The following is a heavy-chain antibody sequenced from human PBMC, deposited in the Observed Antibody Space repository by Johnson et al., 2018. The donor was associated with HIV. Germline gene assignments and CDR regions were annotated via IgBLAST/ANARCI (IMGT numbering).Heavy chain of an antibody. CDR3: ARSMTTVTVAFDI. D-gene: IGHD4-17*01. CDR1: GFTFSSYA. J-gene: IGHJ3*02. V-gene: IGHV3-30-3*01. Sequence: QEKLVESGGGVVQPGRSLRLSCAASGFTFSSYAMHWVRQAPGKGLEWVAVISYDGSNKYYADSVKGRFTISRDNSKNTLYLQMNSLRAVDTAVYYCARSMTTVTVAFDIWGQGTMGPVSS. CDR2: ISYDGSNK.